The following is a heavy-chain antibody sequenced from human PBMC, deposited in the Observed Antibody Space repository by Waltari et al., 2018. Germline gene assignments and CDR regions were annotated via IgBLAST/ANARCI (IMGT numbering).Heavy chain of an antibody. CDR3: ARGERGGSYSVFDY. V-gene: IGHV1-46*01. D-gene: IGHD1-26*01. Sequence: QVQLVQSGAEVKKPGASVKVSCKASGYTFTSYYMHWVRQAPGQGLEWMGIINPSGVRTSYPKKFQRRVTMTRDTSTSPASMELTSLGSDDPAVYYCARGERGGSYSVFDYWGQGTLVTVSS. CDR2: INPSGVRT. CDR1: GYTFTSYY. J-gene: IGHJ4*02.